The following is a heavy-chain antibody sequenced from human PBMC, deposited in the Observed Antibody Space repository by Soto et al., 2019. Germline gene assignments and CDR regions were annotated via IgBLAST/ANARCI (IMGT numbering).Heavy chain of an antibody. D-gene: IGHD3-3*01. V-gene: IGHV3-23*01. Sequence: PGGSLRLSCAASGFTFSSYAMSWVRQAPGKGLEWVXAXSXXXGXTXXXDXXXXRFTISRDNSKNTLYLQMKSLRAEDTAVYYCAKYSGRITIFAFDPWGQGTLVTVSS. CDR1: GFTFSSYA. J-gene: IGHJ5*02. CDR3: AKYSGRITIFAFDP. CDR2: XSXXXGXT.